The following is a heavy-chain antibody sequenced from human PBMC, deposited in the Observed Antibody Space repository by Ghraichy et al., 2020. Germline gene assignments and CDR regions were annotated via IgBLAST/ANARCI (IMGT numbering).Heavy chain of an antibody. CDR3: ARSRPTWKSIFYSWLDP. D-gene: IGHD3-3*02. V-gene: IGHV1-8*01. CDR2: MNPNSGNT. Sequence: ASVKVSCKASGYTFANYDINWVRQAAGQGLEWMGWMNPNSGNTGYAQKFQGRVTMTIDTSIGTAYMELSRLRSDDTAVYYCARSRPTWKSIFYSWLDPWGQETLVTVYS. CDR1: GYTFANYD. J-gene: IGHJ5*02.